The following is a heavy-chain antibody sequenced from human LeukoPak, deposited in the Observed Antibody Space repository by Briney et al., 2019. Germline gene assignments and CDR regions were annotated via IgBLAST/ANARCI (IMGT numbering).Heavy chain of an antibody. Sequence: PGGSLRLSCAASGFTFSSYAKSRVRQAPGKRLEWVPAISGSGGSTYYADSVKGRFTISRDNSKNTLYLQMNSLRAEDTAVYYCAKEEYSSTQFDPWGQGTLVTVSS. CDR1: GFTFSSYA. CDR3: AKEEYSSTQFDP. CDR2: ISGSGGST. D-gene: IGHD6-6*01. V-gene: IGHV3-23*01. J-gene: IGHJ5*02.